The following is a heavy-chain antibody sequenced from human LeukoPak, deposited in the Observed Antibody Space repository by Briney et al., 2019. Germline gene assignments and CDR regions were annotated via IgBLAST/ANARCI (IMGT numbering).Heavy chain of an antibody. D-gene: IGHD2-15*01. Sequence: ASVKVSCKASGYTLTNYYMHWVRQAPGQGPEWMGVINPNSGSTDYAQRFQGRVTMTRDTSTSTVYMELSSLRSEDTAVYYCARGVRLGDCSGGSCHEGFDYWGQGTLVTVSS. J-gene: IGHJ4*02. CDR3: ARGVRLGDCSGGSCHEGFDY. CDR2: INPNSGST. V-gene: IGHV1-46*01. CDR1: GYTLTNYY.